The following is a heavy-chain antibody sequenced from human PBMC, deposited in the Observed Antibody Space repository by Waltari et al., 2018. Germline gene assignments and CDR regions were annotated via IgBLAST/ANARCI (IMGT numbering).Heavy chain of an antibody. Sequence: QLQLQESGSRLVKPSQALSLTCAVPGGSISSGGSAWSWFRQPPGKGLEWIGYISHTGSTYYNPSLKGRLTLLLGRAKNQFSLRLSSVTAADTALYYCARGYGSGSYYKFDSWGQGTLVTVSS. CDR1: GGSISSGGSA. D-gene: IGHD3-10*01. V-gene: IGHV4-30-2*01. CDR3: ARGYGSGSYYKFDS. CDR2: ISHTGST. J-gene: IGHJ4*02.